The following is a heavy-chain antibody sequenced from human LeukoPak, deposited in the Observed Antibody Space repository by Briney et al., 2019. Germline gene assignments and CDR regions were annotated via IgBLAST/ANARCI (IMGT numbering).Heavy chain of an antibody. J-gene: IGHJ4*02. CDR2: ISWNSGSI. D-gene: IGHD3-22*01. V-gene: IGHV3-9*01. Sequence: GGSLRLSCAASGFTFSSYAMSWVRQAPGKGLEWVSGISWNSGSIGYADSVKGRFTISRDNAKNSLYLQMNSLRAEDTALYYCAKAHYYDSSGYYLGPADYWGQGTLVTVSS. CDR3: AKAHYYDSSGYYLGPADY. CDR1: GFTFSSYA.